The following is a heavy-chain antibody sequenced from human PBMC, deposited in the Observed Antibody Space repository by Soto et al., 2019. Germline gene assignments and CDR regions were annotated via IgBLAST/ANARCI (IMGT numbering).Heavy chain of an antibody. CDR2: IYRTGST. V-gene: IGHV4-4*02. J-gene: IGHJ4*02. D-gene: IGHD1-7*01. Sequence: QVQLQESGPGLVKPSGTLSLTCAVSGGSFTSNNWWTWVRQPPGQGLELIGEIYRTGSTNYNPSLKSRAPISLDKSENQFSLTVTSLTAADTAVYYCASRDPGTRVDYWGQGTLVTVSS. CDR3: ASRDPGTRVDY. CDR1: GGSFTSNNW.